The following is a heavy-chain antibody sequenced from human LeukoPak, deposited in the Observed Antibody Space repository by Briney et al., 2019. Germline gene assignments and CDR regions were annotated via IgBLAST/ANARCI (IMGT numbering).Heavy chain of an antibody. CDR3: ARDRGGGYDSYYYYGMDV. CDR1: GFTFSSYW. CDR2: INSGGGSI. D-gene: IGHD5-12*01. V-gene: IGHV3-74*01. J-gene: IGHJ6*04. Sequence: GGSLRLSCAASGFTFSSYWMHWVRHAPGKRLVWFSRINSGGGSISHADSVKGRFTISRDNAKNTLYMQMNSLRAEDTAVYYCARDRGGGYDSYYYYGMDVWGKGTTVTVSS.